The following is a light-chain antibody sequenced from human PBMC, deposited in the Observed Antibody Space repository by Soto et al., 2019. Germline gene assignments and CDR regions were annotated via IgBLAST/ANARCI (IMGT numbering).Light chain of an antibody. Sequence: QSVLTQPPSTSGTPGQRVTISCSGSSSNIGTTTVNWYQQVPGTAPKLLIYSNDQRPSGVPDRFSGSKSGTSVSLAISGLQSEDEADYVCAAWDARLNGVVFGGGTKLTVL. CDR2: SND. CDR1: SSNIGTTT. V-gene: IGLV1-44*01. J-gene: IGLJ3*02. CDR3: AAWDARLNGVV.